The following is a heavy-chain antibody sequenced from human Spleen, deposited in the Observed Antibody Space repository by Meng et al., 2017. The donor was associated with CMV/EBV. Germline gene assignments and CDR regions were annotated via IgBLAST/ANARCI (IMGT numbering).Heavy chain of an antibody. CDR1: TSGVG. J-gene: IGHJ5*02. D-gene: IGHD3-3*01. CDR3: AHSAGQYFDFWSGKYNWLDP. V-gene: IGHV2-5*01. Sequence: TSGVGVGWIRQPPGKALEWLALIYWNDDKRYSPSLKSRLTITKDTSKNQVVLTMTNMDPVDTATYYCAHSAGQYFDFWSGKYNWLDPWGQGTLVTVSS. CDR2: IYWNDDK.